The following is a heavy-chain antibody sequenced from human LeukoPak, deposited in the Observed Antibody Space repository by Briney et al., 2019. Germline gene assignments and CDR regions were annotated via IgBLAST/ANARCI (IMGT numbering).Heavy chain of an antibody. CDR2: IVVGSGNT. Sequence: SVKVSCKASGFTFTSSAMQWVRQARGQRLEWIGWIVVGSGNTNYAQKFQERVTITRDMSTSTAYMELSSLRSEDTAVYYCAAATPSKEPIAAAGTGDYWDQGTLVTVSS. CDR3: AAATPSKEPIAAAGTGDY. CDR1: GFTFTSSA. D-gene: IGHD6-13*01. V-gene: IGHV1-58*02. J-gene: IGHJ4*02.